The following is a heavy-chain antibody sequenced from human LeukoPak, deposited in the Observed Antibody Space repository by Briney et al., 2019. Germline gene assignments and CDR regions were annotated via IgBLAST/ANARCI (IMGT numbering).Heavy chain of an antibody. Sequence: SETLSLTCAVYGGSFSGYYWSWIRQPPGKGLEWIGEINHSGSTNYNPSLKSRVTISVDTSKNQFSLKLSSVTAADTAVYYCARGLSSGSYWSYYYMDVWGKGTTVTVSS. CDR2: INHSGST. CDR1: GGSFSGYY. J-gene: IGHJ6*03. CDR3: ARGLSSGSYWSYYYMDV. D-gene: IGHD3-10*01. V-gene: IGHV4-34*01.